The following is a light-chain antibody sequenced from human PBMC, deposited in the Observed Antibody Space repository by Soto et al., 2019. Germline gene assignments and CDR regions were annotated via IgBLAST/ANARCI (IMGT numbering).Light chain of an antibody. CDR1: QTIGSD. CDR3: HHYKIFPPYT. V-gene: IGKV3D-15*01. J-gene: IGKJ2*01. CDR2: GAS. Sequence: DIVMTQSPATLSVSPGETATLSCRASQTIGSDLAWYQQKPGQTPRLLIFGASNRATGIPARFSGSGSGTDFTLIISSLQSEDFAVYYCHHYKIFPPYTFGQGTKLEIK.